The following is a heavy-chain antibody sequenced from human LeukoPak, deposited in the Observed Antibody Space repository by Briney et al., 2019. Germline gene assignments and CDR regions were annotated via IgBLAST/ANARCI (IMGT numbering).Heavy chain of an antibody. Sequence: PGGSLRLSCAASGFTFSSYSMNWVRQAPGKGLEWVSSISSSSSYIYYADSVKGRFTISRDNAKNSLYLQMNSLRAEDTAVYYCARVTPSYYDILTGYYSLYYYYGMDVWGQGTTVTVSS. D-gene: IGHD3-9*01. J-gene: IGHJ6*02. CDR2: ISSSSSYI. CDR3: ARVTPSYYDILTGYYSLYYYYGMDV. CDR1: GFTFSSYS. V-gene: IGHV3-21*01.